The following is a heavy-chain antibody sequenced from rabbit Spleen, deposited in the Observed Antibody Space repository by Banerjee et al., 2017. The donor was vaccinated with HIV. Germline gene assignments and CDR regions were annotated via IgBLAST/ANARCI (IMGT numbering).Heavy chain of an antibody. CDR1: GFSFSSYYY. CDR3: ARPAGGDYSWAIVL. J-gene: IGHJ4*01. Sequence: QEQVVESGGGLVQPEGSLTLTCTASGFSFSSYYYMCWVRQAPGKGLEWIVCIDGGSSGSTYYATWAKGRFTVSKTSSTTGTLQMTSLTAADTATYFCARPAGGDYSWAIVLWGQGTLVTVS. V-gene: IGHV1S45*01. D-gene: IGHD1-1*01. CDR2: IDGGSSGST.